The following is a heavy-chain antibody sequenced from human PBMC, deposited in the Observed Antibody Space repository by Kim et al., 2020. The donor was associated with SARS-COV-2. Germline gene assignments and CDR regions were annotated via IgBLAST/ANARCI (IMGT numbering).Heavy chain of an antibody. V-gene: IGHV3-53*04. Sequence: GGSLRLSCAASGFTVSSNYMSWVRQAPGKGLEWVSVIYSGGSTYYADSVKGRFTISRHNSKNTLYLQMNSLRAEDTAVYYCAREISPPVPAAIHESYFDYWGQGTLVTVSS. CDR3: AREISPPVPAAIHESYFDY. CDR1: GFTVSSNY. J-gene: IGHJ4*02. D-gene: IGHD2-2*01. CDR2: IYSGGST.